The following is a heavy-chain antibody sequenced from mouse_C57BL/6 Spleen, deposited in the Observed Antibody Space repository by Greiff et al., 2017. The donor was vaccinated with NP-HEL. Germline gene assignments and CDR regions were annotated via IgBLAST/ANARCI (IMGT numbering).Heavy chain of an antibody. J-gene: IGHJ4*01. CDR2: INPSNGGT. CDR1: GYTFTSYW. CDR3: ARDSSGYVGSY. D-gene: IGHD3-2*02. V-gene: IGHV1-53*01. Sequence: QVQLKQPGTELVKPGASGYTFTSYWMHWVKQRPGQGLEWIGNINPSNGGTNYNEKFKSKATLTVDKSSSTAYMQLSSLTSEDSAVYYCARDSSGYVGSYWGQGTSVTVSS.